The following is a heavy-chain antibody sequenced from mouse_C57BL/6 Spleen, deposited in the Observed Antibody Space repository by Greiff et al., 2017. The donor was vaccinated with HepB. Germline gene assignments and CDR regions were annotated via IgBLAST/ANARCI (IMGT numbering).Heavy chain of an antibody. CDR3: ARGDYDYDGGY. D-gene: IGHD2-4*01. CDR2: IDPKSGGT. CDR1: GYTFTSYW. V-gene: IGHV1-72*01. Sequence: VQLQQSGAELVKPGASVKLSCKASGYTFTSYWMHWVKQRPGRGLEWIGRIDPKSGGTKYNEKFKSKATLTVDKPSSTAYMQLSSLTSEDSAVYYGARGDYDYDGGYWGQGTTLTVSS. J-gene: IGHJ2*01.